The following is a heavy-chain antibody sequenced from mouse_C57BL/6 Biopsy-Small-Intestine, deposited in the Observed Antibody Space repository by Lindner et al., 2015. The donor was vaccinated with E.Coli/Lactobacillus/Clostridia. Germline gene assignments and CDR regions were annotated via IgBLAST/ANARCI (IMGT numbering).Heavy chain of an antibody. D-gene: IGHD1-1*01. CDR3: ARYYGSSYGTGAMDY. V-gene: IGHV1-7*01. CDR1: GYTFTSFW. Sequence: VQLQESGAELAKPGASVKLSCKASGYTFTSFWMHWVKQRPGQGLEWIGYINPSSGYTKYNQKFKDKATLTVDKSSSTAYMQLSSLTYEDSAVYYCARYYGSSYGTGAMDYWGQGTSVTVSS. J-gene: IGHJ4*01. CDR2: INPSSGYT.